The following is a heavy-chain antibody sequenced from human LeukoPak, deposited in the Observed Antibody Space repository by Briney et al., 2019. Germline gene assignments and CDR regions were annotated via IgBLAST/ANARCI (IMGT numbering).Heavy chain of an antibody. J-gene: IGHJ5*02. Sequence: GGSLRLSCAASGFTFSSYWMHWVRQAPGKGLVWVSRINSDGSSTSYADSVKGRLTISRDNAKNTLYLQMNSLRAEDTAVYYCARRDGYNPFDPWGQGTLVTVSS. CDR2: INSDGSST. D-gene: IGHD5-24*01. CDR3: ARRDGYNPFDP. CDR1: GFTFSSYW. V-gene: IGHV3-74*01.